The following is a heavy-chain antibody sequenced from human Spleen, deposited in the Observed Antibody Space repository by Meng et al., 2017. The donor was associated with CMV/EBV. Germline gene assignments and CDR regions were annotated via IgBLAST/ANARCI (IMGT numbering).Heavy chain of an antibody. V-gene: IGHV3-33*03. D-gene: IGHD3-22*01. J-gene: IGHJ4*02. CDR1: RFIFSNSS. Sequence: GESLKISCAVSRFIFSNSSMHWVRQAPGKGLEWVAVIWFDGSNTHYTDSVKGRFTISRDNSKNTVYLQMDSLEAEDTAVYYCAKASLSGYRGHFDFWGQGALVTVSS. CDR2: IWFDGSNT. CDR3: AKASLSGYRGHFDF.